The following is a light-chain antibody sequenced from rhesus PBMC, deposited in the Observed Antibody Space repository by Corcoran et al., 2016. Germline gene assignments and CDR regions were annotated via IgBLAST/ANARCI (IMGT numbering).Light chain of an antibody. Sequence: DIQMTQSPSSLSASVGDRVTITCRASQGISTYLNWYQQKQGKAPKRLIDAASSLESGVPSRFSGSGSCTDVTLTISSLVPEDLAVYYCQQYSNWPPTFGGGTKVEIK. CDR3: QQYSNWPPT. V-gene: IGKV1-43*02. CDR2: AAS. J-gene: IGKJ4*01. CDR1: QGISTY.